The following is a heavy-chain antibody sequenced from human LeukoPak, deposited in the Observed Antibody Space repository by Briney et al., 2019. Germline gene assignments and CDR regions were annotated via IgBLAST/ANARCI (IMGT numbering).Heavy chain of an antibody. CDR3: ARGPRLDSSGWYYGAFDI. CDR2: INPNSGGT. CDR1: GYTFTSNY. D-gene: IGHD6-19*01. J-gene: IGHJ3*02. V-gene: IGHV1-2*06. Sequence: ASVKVSCKASGYTFTSNYMHWVRQAPGQGLEWMGRINPNSGGTNYAQKFQGRVTMTRDTSISTAYMELSRLRSDDTAVYYCARGPRLDSSGWYYGAFDIWGQGTMVTVSS.